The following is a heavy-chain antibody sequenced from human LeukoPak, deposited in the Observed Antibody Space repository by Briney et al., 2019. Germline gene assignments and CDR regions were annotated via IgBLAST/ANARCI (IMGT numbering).Heavy chain of an antibody. J-gene: IGHJ4*02. CDR2: IYHSGST. Sequence: SGTLSLTCAVSGDSISSSNWWTWVRQPPGKGLEWIGEIYHSGSTNYNPSLKSRVTISVDKSKNQFSLKLSSVTAADTAVYYCARDLRSSGWYVFDHWGRGTLVTVSS. CDR1: GDSISSSNW. V-gene: IGHV4-4*02. D-gene: IGHD6-19*01. CDR3: ARDLRSSGWYVFDH.